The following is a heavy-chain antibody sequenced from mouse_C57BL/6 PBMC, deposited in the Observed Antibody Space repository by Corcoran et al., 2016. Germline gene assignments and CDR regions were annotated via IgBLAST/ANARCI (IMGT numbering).Heavy chain of an antibody. CDR2: INTYSGVP. D-gene: IGHD2-5*01. J-gene: IGHJ2*01. CDR3: ARLVTTFFDY. CDR1: GYTFTTYG. V-gene: IGHV9-3*01. Sequence: QIQLVQSGPELKKPGETVKISCKASGYTFTTYGMSWVKQAPGKGLKWMGWINTYSGVPTYADDFKGRFAFSLETSANTAYLQINNLKNEDTATYFCARLVTTFFDYWGQGTTLTVSS.